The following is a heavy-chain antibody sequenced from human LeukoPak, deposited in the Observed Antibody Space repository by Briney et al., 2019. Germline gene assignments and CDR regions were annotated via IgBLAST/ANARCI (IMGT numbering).Heavy chain of an antibody. CDR1: GGSLSGYY. CDR3: PGGGGWPVKFDY. J-gene: IGHJ4*02. V-gene: IGHV4-34*01. D-gene: IGHD6-19*01. Sequence: PSETLSLTCAVYGGSLSGYYWSSIRQPPGKGLEWIGEINHSQSTNYNPSLKSRVTISVDTSENQFSLNLSSVTAADTAVYYCPGGGGWPVKFDYWGQGTLVTVSS. CDR2: INHSQST.